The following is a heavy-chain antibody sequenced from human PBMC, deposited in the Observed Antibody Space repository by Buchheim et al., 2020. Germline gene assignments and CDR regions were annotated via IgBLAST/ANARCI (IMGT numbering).Heavy chain of an antibody. Sequence: EVQLVESGGGLVQPGGSLRLSCAASGLSFSDYSMNWVRQAPGEGLEWFSYITGGSRTIYYADSVKGRFTVSRDNAKNSLYLQMNSLRAEDTAVYYCASSSGYLDYWGQGT. CDR1: GLSFSDYS. D-gene: IGHD3-3*01. J-gene: IGHJ4*02. V-gene: IGHV3-48*01. CDR2: ITGGSRTI. CDR3: ASSSGYLDY.